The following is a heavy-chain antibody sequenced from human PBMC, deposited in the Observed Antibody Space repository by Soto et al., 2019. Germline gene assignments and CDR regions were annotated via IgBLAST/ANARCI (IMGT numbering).Heavy chain of an antibody. CDR3: AKGYAGIAVADTVYFHY. J-gene: IGHJ4*02. Sequence: GGSLRLSCAASGFTFSSYAMSWVRQAPGKGLEWVSGISGSGDSTYYADSVKGRFTISRDNSKNTLYLQMNSLRAEDTAVYYCAKGYAGIAVADTVYFHYWGQGALVTVSS. CDR2: ISGSGDST. D-gene: IGHD6-19*01. CDR1: GFTFSSYA. V-gene: IGHV3-23*01.